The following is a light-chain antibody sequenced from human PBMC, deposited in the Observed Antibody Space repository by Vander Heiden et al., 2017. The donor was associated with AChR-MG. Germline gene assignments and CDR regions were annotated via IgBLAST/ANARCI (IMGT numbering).Light chain of an antibody. CDR2: AVS. CDR3: QQRSNWPFT. Sequence: ENMLKQSPGTVSGSAGERATLSCRARQTSGRDLVWYQKKPVQAPTLFIYAVSDSATGIPARFAGSGSVTDFTLTITSLQPEDPAVYYCQQRSNWPFTFGQGTTVEIK. V-gene: IGKV3-11*01. CDR1: QTSGRD. J-gene: IGKJ2*01.